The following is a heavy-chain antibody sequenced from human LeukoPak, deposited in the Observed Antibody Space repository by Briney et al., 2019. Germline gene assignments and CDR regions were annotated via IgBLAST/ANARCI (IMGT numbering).Heavy chain of an antibody. CDR1: GFTFSSYE. CDR3: AREGIAARYYYYYMDV. J-gene: IGHJ6*03. CDR2: ISSSGSTI. D-gene: IGHD6-6*01. Sequence: GGSLRLSCAASGFTFSSYEMNWVRQAPGKGLEWVSYISSSGSTIYYADSVKGRFTISRDNAKNSLYLQMNSLRAEDTAVYYCAREGIAARYYYYYMDVWGKGTTVTVSS. V-gene: IGHV3-48*03.